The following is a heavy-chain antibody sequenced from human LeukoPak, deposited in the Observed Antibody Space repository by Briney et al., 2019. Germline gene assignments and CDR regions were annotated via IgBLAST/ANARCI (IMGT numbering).Heavy chain of an antibody. J-gene: IGHJ3*02. D-gene: IGHD2-15*01. Sequence: GGSLRLSCAASGFTFSSYAMSWVRQAPGKGLEWVSAISGSGGSTYYADSVKGRFTISRDNSKNTLYLQMNSLRAEDTAVYYCANLLSPGYCSGGNCYGEVDAFDIWGQGTMVTVSS. V-gene: IGHV3-23*01. CDR2: ISGSGGST. CDR3: ANLLSPGYCSGGNCYGEVDAFDI. CDR1: GFTFSSYA.